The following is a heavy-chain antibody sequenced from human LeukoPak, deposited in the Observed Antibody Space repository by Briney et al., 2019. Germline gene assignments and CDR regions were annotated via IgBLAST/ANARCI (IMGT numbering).Heavy chain of an antibody. Sequence: PGGSLRLSCAASGFTVSSSYMSWVRQAPGKGLEWVSIIYSGGSTYYADSVKGRFTISRDNSKNTPYLQMNSLRGEDTAVYYCAREQDGGYDWGQGTLVTVSS. CDR2: IYSGGST. CDR3: AREQDGGYD. CDR1: GFTVSSSY. V-gene: IGHV3-53*01. J-gene: IGHJ4*02. D-gene: IGHD6-25*01.